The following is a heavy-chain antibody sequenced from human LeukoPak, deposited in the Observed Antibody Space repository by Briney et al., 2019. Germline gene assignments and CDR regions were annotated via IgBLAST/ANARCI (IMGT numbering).Heavy chain of an antibody. CDR1: GFTFSIYW. CDR2: INSDGSST. Sequence: GGSLRLSCAPSGFTFSIYWMHWVRHAPGRGLVWVSRINSDGSSTMYADSVKGRFTISRDNAKNTLYLQMNSLRAEDTAVYYCARDRSSSWYVSLDPWGQGTLVTVSS. V-gene: IGHV3-74*03. CDR3: ARDRSSSWYVSLDP. J-gene: IGHJ5*02. D-gene: IGHD6-13*01.